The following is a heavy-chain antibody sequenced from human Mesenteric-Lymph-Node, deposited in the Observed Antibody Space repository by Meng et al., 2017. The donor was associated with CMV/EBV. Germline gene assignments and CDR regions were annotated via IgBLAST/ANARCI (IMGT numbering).Heavy chain of an antibody. V-gene: IGHV4-4*02. J-gene: IGHJ3*02. D-gene: IGHD4-17*01. CDR2: IYHSGST. CDR3: ARDRNVRFYGDFIHDAFDI. CDR1: ISNSNW. Sequence: ISNSNWWSWVRQPPGEGLEWIGEIYHSGSTSYDPSLENRVTISVDKSKNQFSLKLSSVTAADTAVYYCARDRNVRFYGDFIHDAFDIWGQGTMVTVSS.